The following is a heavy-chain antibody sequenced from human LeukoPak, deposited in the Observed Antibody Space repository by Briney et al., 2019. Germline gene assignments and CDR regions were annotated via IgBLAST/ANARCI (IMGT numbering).Heavy chain of an antibody. Sequence: SETLSLTCAVYGGSFSGYYWSWIRQPAGKGLEWIGRIYTSGSTNYNPSLKSRVTISVDTSKNQFSLKLSSATAADTAVYYCARAERYCSGGSCSFDAFDIWGQGTMVTVSS. V-gene: IGHV4-59*10. CDR3: ARAERYCSGGSCSFDAFDI. J-gene: IGHJ3*02. CDR2: IYTSGST. CDR1: GGSFSGYY. D-gene: IGHD2-15*01.